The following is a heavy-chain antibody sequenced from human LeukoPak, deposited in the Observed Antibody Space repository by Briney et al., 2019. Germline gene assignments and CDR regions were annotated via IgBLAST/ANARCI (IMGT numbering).Heavy chain of an antibody. CDR2: ISVGSRYI. CDR3: ATERAGERPRPLLSYYYMDV. D-gene: IGHD3-16*01. Sequence: GGSLRLSCAASGFTFDSYSMNWVRQAPGKGLGWVSSISVGSRYIFYADSVKGRFTISRDNAKNSQYLHMNSLRAEDTAVYYCATERAGERPRPLLSYYYMDVWGKGTTVTISS. V-gene: IGHV3-21*06. J-gene: IGHJ6*03. CDR1: GFTFDSYS.